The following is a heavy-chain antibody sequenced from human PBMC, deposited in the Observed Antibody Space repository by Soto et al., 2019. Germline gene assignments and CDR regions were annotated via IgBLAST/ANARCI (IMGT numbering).Heavy chain of an antibody. CDR1: DYSISSYYH. D-gene: IGHD6-13*01. V-gene: IGHV4-38-2*01. CDR3: ARVADSWGGYFDR. Sequence: SEPLSLPCGVSDYSISSYYHCGCIRQPPGKGLDWLGSISHSGKTYYNPSLKSRVTISIDTSKNQFSLSLHSLTAADTAVYYCARVADSWGGYFDRWGRGTLVTVSS. J-gene: IGHJ4*02. CDR2: ISHSGKT.